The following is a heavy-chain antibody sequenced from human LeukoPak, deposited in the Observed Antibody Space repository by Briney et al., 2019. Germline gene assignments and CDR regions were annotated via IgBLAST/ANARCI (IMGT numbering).Heavy chain of an antibody. D-gene: IGHD3-22*01. V-gene: IGHV1-2*02. J-gene: IGHJ4*02. CDR1: GYTFTGYY. CDR3: AAYSSGYYYFDY. CDR2: INPNSGGT. Sequence: ASVKVSCKASGYTFTGYYMHWVRQAPGQGLEWMGWINPNSGGTNYAQKFQGRVTMARDTSISTAYMELSRLRSDDTAVYYCAAYSSGYYYFDYWGQGTLVTASS.